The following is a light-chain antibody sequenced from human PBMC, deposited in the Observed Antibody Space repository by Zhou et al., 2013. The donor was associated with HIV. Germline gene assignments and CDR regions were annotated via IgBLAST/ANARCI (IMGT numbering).Light chain of an antibody. CDR2: DAS. CDR3: QQYKTYPLT. CDR1: QDIKKY. Sequence: DIQMTQSPSSLSASVGDRVTITCQASQDIKKYLNWYQHKAGKAPKLLIYDASNLETGVPSRFSGSGSGTDFTFTISSLQPEDIATYFCQQYKTYPLTFGGGTKVEIK. J-gene: IGKJ4*01. V-gene: IGKV1-33*01.